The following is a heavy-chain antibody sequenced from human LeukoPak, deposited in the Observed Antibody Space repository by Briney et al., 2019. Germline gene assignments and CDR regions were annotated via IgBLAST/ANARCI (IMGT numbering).Heavy chain of an antibody. D-gene: IGHD6-13*01. CDR1: GFTFSSYA. V-gene: IGHV3-30*03. Sequence: GGSLRLSCAASGFTFSSYAMSWVRQAPGKGLEWVAVISYDGSNKYYADSVKGRFTISRDNSKNTLYLQMNSLRAEDTAVYYCARFRGGSSYYYYYGMDVWGQGTTVTVSS. CDR2: ISYDGSNK. CDR3: ARFRGGSSYYYYYGMDV. J-gene: IGHJ6*02.